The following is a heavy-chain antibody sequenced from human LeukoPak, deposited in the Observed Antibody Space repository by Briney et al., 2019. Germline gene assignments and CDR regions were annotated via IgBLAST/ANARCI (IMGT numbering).Heavy chain of an antibody. Sequence: GGSLRLSCAASGFTFSSYGMHWVRQAPGKGLEWVAVISNAGNNKNYADSVKGRFTISRDNSKNTMYLQMSSLRAEDTAVYYCARDPYVTTYFDYWGQGTLVTVSS. D-gene: IGHD4-17*01. CDR3: ARDPYVTTYFDY. J-gene: IGHJ4*02. CDR2: ISNAGNNK. V-gene: IGHV3-30*03. CDR1: GFTFSSYG.